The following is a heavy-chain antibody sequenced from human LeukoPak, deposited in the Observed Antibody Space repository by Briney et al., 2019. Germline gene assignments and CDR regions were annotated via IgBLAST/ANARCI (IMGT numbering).Heavy chain of an antibody. V-gene: IGHV1-46*01. CDR2: INPSGGST. CDR3: ARDRYSSGWYAYYGMDV. CDR1: GYTFTSYY. Sequence: AASVKVSCKASGYTFTSYYMQWVRQAPGQGLEWMGIINPSGGSTSYAQKFQGRVTMTRDTSTSTVYMELSSLRSEDTAVYYCARDRYSSGWYAYYGMDVWGQGTPVTVSS. J-gene: IGHJ6*02. D-gene: IGHD6-19*01.